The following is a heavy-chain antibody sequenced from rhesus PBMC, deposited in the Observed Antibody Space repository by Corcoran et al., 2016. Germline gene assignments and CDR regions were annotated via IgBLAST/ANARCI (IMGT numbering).Heavy chain of an antibody. CDR3: ARTYFYDSGYYYYFDY. CDR1: DYSITNNY. Sequence: QVQLQESGPGLVKPSETLSLTCAVSDYSITNNYGSWNPQPPGKGLEWIGFINGSSGNTHYNPSLKSRVTISTDTSKNQFSLKLSSVTAADTAVYYCARTYFYDSGYYYYFDYWGQGVLVTVSS. V-gene: IGHV4-147*01. CDR2: INGSSGNT. D-gene: IGHD3-28*01. J-gene: IGHJ4*01.